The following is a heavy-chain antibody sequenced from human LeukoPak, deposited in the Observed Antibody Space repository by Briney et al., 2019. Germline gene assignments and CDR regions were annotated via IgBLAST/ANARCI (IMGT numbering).Heavy chain of an antibody. CDR3: AKVPLAAPKHFDY. D-gene: IGHD6-13*01. J-gene: IGHJ4*02. Sequence: GGSLRLSCAASGFTFSSYAMSWVRQAPGKGLEWVSAITGSGGSTYYADSVKGRFTISRDNSKNTLYLQMNRLRAEDTAVYYCAKVPLAAPKHFDYWGQGTLVTVSS. V-gene: IGHV3-23*01. CDR2: ITGSGGST. CDR1: GFTFSSYA.